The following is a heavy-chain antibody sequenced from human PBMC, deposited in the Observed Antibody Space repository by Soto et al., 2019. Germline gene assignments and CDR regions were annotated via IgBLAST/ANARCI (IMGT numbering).Heavy chain of an antibody. CDR2: IYASGNT. V-gene: IGHV4-4*07. CDR3: GRVGRTMATVTTDAFDV. Sequence: QVQLQESGPGLVKPSETLSLTCTVSGGSISGYYWCWIRQPAGKRLERIGRIYASGNTNKNPSLKARVTMPGDTSKNQFSLRLNAVTAAKTAVYYCGRVGRTMATVTTDAFDVWGQGTKVTVSS. CDR1: GGSISGYY. J-gene: IGHJ3*01. D-gene: IGHD4-17*01.